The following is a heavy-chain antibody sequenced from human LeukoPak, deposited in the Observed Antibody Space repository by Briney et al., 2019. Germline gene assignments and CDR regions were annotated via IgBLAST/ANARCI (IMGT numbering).Heavy chain of an antibody. CDR3: ARPMYYYDSSGYLPRSAFDI. D-gene: IGHD3-22*01. V-gene: IGHV4-39*01. CDR1: GGSISSSSYD. J-gene: IGHJ3*02. Sequence: SETLSLTCTVSGGSISSSSYDSGWIRQPPGKGLEWIGSIYYSRSTYYNPSLKSRVTISVDTSKDQFSLKLRSVTAADTAVYYCARPMYYYDSSGYLPRSAFDIWGQGTMVTVSS. CDR2: IYYSRST.